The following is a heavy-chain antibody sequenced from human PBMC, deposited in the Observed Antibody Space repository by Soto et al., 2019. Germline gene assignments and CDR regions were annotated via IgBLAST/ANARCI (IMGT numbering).Heavy chain of an antibody. Sequence: QLQLQESGPGLVKPSETLSLTCTVSGGSISSSSYYWGWIRQPPGKGLEWIGSIYYSGSTYDNPSLKSRVTISVDTSKNQFSLKLSSVTAADTAVYYCARSAVDYDYIWGSYRYTYYFDYWGQGTLVTVSS. J-gene: IGHJ4*02. D-gene: IGHD3-16*02. CDR2: IYYSGST. V-gene: IGHV4-39*01. CDR1: GGSISSSSYY. CDR3: ARSAVDYDYIWGSYRYTYYFDY.